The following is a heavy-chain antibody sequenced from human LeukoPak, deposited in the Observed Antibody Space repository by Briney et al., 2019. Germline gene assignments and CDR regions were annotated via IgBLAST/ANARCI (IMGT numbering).Heavy chain of an antibody. CDR3: ARQSGYSYGYRYFQH. D-gene: IGHD5-18*01. CDR2: IYYSGST. Sequence: SETLSLTCTVSGGSISSYYWSWIRQPPGKGLEWIGYIYYSGSTNYNPSLKSRVTISVDTSKNQFSLKLSSVTAADTAVYYCARQSGYSYGYRYFQHWGQGTLVTVSS. CDR1: GGSISSYY. J-gene: IGHJ1*01. V-gene: IGHV4-59*08.